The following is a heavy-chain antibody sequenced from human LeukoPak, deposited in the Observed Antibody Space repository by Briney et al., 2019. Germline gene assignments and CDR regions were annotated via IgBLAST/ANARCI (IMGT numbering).Heavy chain of an antibody. Sequence: PSETLSLTCTVSGGSIIGHWWSWIRQPPGKGLEWIGDIFYSGGSTNYTPSLKSRLTMSLDTSKNQFSLKLTSVTAADTAMYYCARRNTADASIDFSGQGTLVTASS. D-gene: IGHD2/OR15-2a*01. J-gene: IGHJ4*02. CDR2: IFYSGGST. V-gene: IGHV4-59*08. CDR1: GGSIIGHW. CDR3: ARRNTADASIDF.